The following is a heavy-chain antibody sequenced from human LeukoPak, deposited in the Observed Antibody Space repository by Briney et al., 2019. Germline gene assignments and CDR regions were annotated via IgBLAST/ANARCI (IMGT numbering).Heavy chain of an antibody. Sequence: SETLSLTCTVSGDSISTYFWSWIRQPPGKGLEWIGYVYYSGSTNYNPSLKSRVTISVDTSKNQFSLKLSSVTAADTAVYYCARGRVMVTARAFDIWGQGTMVTVSS. CDR1: GDSISTYF. CDR2: VYYSGST. CDR3: ARGRVMVTARAFDI. D-gene: IGHD2-21*02. J-gene: IGHJ3*02. V-gene: IGHV4-59*12.